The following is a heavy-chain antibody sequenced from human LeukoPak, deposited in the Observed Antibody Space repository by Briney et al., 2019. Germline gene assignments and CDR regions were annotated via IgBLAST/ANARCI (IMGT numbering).Heavy chain of an antibody. CDR3: AKDRRYSGNGFFDY. Sequence: PGGSLRLSCAASGFTFDDYAMHWVRQAPGKGLEWVSGITWNSGSIAYADSVKGRFTISRDNAKNSLYLQMNSLRAEDTALYYCAKDRRYSGNGFFDYWGQEPWSPSPQ. V-gene: IGHV3-9*01. D-gene: IGHD5-12*01. J-gene: IGHJ4*01. CDR2: ITWNSGSI. CDR1: GFTFDDYA.